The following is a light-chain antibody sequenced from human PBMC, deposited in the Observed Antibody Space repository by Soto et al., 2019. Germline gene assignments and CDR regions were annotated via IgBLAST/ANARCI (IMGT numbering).Light chain of an antibody. V-gene: IGKV1-9*01. J-gene: IGKJ4*01. CDR3: QHFNTYPLT. Sequence: DIQLTQSPSFLSASVGDRVTITCRASQGISSFLAWYQQKPGKAPNLLISDASNLRTGVPSRFSGGGSGTEFTLTISSLQPEDFATYYCQHFNTYPLTFGGGTKVEI. CDR2: DAS. CDR1: QGISSF.